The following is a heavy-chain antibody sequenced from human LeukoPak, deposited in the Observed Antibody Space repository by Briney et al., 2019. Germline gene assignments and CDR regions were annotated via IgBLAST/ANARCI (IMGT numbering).Heavy chain of an antibody. CDR1: GFTFSSYE. V-gene: IGHV3-48*03. CDR2: ISSSGSTI. J-gene: IGHJ4*02. CDR3: ARTLVVVTATSSY. Sequence: PGGSLRLSCAASGFTFSSYEMNWVRQAPGKVLEWVSYISSSGSTIYYADSVRGRFTISRDNAKNSLYLQMNSLRAEDTAVYYCARTLVVVTATSSYWGQGTLVTVSS. D-gene: IGHD2-15*01.